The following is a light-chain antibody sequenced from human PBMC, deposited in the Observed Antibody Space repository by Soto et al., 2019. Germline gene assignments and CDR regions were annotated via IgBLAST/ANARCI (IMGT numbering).Light chain of an antibody. CDR3: QQYGSSPIT. J-gene: IGKJ5*01. CDR2: GAS. V-gene: IGKV3-20*01. Sequence: EFVFTQSPCTLPLSPLERSTLSSRASQSISRGYLAWYQQKPGQAPRLLIYGASSRATGTPDRFSGSGSGTDFTLTISSLEHEDFAVYYRQQYGSSPITFGQGTRLEIK. CDR1: QSISRGY.